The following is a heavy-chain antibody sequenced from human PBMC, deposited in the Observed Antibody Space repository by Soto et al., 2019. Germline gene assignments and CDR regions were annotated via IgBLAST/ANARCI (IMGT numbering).Heavy chain of an antibody. J-gene: IGHJ6*03. D-gene: IGHD2-2*01. CDR3: ASQFVSPADFHSCMDV. Sequence: ASVEVSCKASRYTFANYYVHWVRQAPGQGLEWMGMINPSGDDTSYTQKFQGRVTLTRDTSTSKIYMDLSSLTSEDTAVYYCASQFVSPADFHSCMDVWGKGTPVTVSS. CDR2: INPSGDDT. V-gene: IGHV1-46*03. CDR1: RYTFANYY.